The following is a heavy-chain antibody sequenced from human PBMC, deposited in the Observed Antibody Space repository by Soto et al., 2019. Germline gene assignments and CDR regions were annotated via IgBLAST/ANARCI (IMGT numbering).Heavy chain of an antibody. V-gene: IGHV3-23*04. J-gene: IGHJ4*02. D-gene: IGHD3-3*01. CDR2: ISGSDGKT. CDR3: AKWSYLDY. CDR1: GFSFASFA. Sequence: DVRLAESGGGLVQPGGSLRSSVKTPGFSFASFALTWVPRAPGKGLEWVATISGSDGKTYYADSVKGRFSISRDTSRNTLYLQMNSLRADDTAIYYCAKWSYLDYWGQGTRVTVSS.